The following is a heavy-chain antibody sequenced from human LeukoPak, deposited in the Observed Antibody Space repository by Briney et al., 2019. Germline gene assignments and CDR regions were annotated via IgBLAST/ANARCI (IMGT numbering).Heavy chain of an antibody. J-gene: IGHJ6*03. V-gene: IGHV4-59*01. CDR1: GGSISSYY. Sequence: SETLSLTCTVSGGSISSYYWSWIRQPPGKGLEWIGYIYYSGSTNYNPSLKSRVTISVDTSKNQFSLKLSSVTAADTAVYYCARIKTDHYYYYYYMDVWGKGTTVTVSS. CDR3: ARIKTDHYYYYYYMDV. CDR2: IYYSGST.